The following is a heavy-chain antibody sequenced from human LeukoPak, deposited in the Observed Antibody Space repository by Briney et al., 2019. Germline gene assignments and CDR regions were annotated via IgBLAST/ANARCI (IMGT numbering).Heavy chain of an antibody. CDR3: ARGVYIAAAQYAY. D-gene: IGHD6-13*01. Sequence: SETLSLTCTVSGGSISSYYWSWIRQPPGKGLEWIGYIYYSGTTNYNPSLKSRVTISVDTSKNQFSLKLSSVTAADTAVYYCARGVYIAAAQYAYWGQGILVTVSS. CDR1: GGSISSYY. V-gene: IGHV4-59*01. CDR2: IYYSGTT. J-gene: IGHJ4*02.